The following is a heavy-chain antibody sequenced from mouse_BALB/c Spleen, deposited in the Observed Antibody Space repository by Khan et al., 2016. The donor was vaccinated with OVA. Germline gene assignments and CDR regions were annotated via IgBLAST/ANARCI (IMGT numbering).Heavy chain of an antibody. V-gene: IGHV1S135*01. CDR2: IDPYNGGT. CDR1: GYSFTDYN. Sequence: VQLKQSGPELVKPGTSVKVSCKASGYSFTDYNMFWVKQSHGKSLEWIGYIDPYNGGTGYNPKFKGKATLTVDKSSSTAFMHLNSLTSDDSAVYYCALIYYYGTGVDYWGQGTTLTVSS. D-gene: IGHD1-1*01. J-gene: IGHJ2*01. CDR3: ALIYYYGTGVDY.